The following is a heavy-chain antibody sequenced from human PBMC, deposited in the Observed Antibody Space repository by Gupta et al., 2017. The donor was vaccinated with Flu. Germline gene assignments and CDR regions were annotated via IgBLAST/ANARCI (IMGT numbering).Heavy chain of an antibody. CDR3: ARGGIAVAYIIIDYYYGMDV. CDR1: GGSISSGSYY. J-gene: IGHJ6*02. Sequence: QVQLQESGPGLVKPSQTLSLTCTVSGGSISSGSYYWSWIRQPAGKGLEWIGRIYTSGSTNYNPSLKSRVTISVDTSKNQFSLKLSSVTAADTAVYYCARGGIAVAYIIIDYYYGMDVWGQGTTVTVSS. CDR2: IYTSGST. V-gene: IGHV4-61*02. D-gene: IGHD6-19*01.